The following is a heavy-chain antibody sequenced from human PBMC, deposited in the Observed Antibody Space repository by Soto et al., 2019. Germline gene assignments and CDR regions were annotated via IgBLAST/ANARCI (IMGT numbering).Heavy chain of an antibody. D-gene: IGHD3-22*01. Sequence: HPGGSLRLSCAASGFTFSSYAMSWVRQAPGKGLEWVSAISGSGGSTYYADSVKGRFTISRDNSKNTLYLQMNSLRAEDTAVYYCAKNWGGYYDSSGYYYTPFVAYYGMDVWGQGTTVTVSS. J-gene: IGHJ6*02. CDR2: ISGSGGST. V-gene: IGHV3-23*01. CDR1: GFTFSSYA. CDR3: AKNWGGYYDSSGYYYTPFVAYYGMDV.